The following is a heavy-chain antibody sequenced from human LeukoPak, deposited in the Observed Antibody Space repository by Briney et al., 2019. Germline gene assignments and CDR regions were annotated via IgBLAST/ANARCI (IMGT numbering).Heavy chain of an antibody. CDR3: ARAYYDFWSGYYRSWFDP. CDR2: INPNSGGT. D-gene: IGHD3-3*01. CDR1: GYTFTSYY. V-gene: IGHV1-2*02. J-gene: IGHJ5*02. Sequence: GASVKVSCKASGYTFTSYYMHWVRQAPGQGLEWMGWINPNSGGTNYAQKFQGRVTMTRDTSISTAYMELSRLRSDDTAVYYCARAYYDFWSGYYRSWFDPWGQGTLVTVSS.